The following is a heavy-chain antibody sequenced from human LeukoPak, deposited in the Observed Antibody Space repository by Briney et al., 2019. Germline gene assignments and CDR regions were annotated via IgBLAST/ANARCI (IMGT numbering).Heavy chain of an antibody. CDR3: ARAHYGGNSYYYYGMDV. CDR2: NSGST. V-gene: IGHV4-59*12. J-gene: IGHJ6*02. Sequence: SETLSLTCTVSGDSLSDYFWSWIRQPPGKGLEWIGYNSGSTNYNASLKSRVTILLVRSKNQFSLKLSSVTAADTAVYYCARAHYGGNSYYYYGMDVWGQGTTVTVSS. D-gene: IGHD4-23*01. CDR1: GDSLSDYF.